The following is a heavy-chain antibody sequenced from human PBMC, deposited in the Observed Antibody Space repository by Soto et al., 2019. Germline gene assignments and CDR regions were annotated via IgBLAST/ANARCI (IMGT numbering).Heavy chain of an antibody. CDR1: GGSISSGGYY. Sequence: SETLSHPCTFSGGSISSGGYYWSWIRQHPGKGLEWIGYIYYSGSTYYNPSLKSRVTISVDTSKNQFSLKLSSVTAADTAVYYCARGSHFDWLLYYFDYWGQGTLVTVSS. D-gene: IGHD3-9*01. CDR3: ARGSHFDWLLYYFDY. CDR2: IYYSGST. J-gene: IGHJ4*02. V-gene: IGHV4-31*03.